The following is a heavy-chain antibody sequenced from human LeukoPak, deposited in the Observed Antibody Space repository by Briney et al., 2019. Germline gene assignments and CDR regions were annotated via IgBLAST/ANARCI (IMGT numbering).Heavy chain of an antibody. CDR1: GGSINSYY. D-gene: IGHD3-3*01. V-gene: IGHV4-4*07. Sequence: PSETLSLTCTVSGGSINSYYWSWIRQPAGKGLEWIGRIYASGSTNYNPSLESRVTMSVDTSKNQFSLKLSSVTAADTAVYYCAKDFWNGYYIFDYWGQGTLVTVSS. CDR3: AKDFWNGYYIFDY. J-gene: IGHJ4*02. CDR2: IYASGST.